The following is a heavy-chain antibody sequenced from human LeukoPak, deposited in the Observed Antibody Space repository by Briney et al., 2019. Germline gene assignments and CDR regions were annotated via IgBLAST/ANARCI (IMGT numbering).Heavy chain of an antibody. D-gene: IGHD1-26*01. Sequence: PGGSLRLSCAASGFTFSSYAMSWVRQAPGKGLEWVSAISGSGGSTYYADSVKGRFFISRDNAKNTLYLQMNSLRAEDTAVYYCARGGSPPEALGDTFDIWGQGTMVTVSS. V-gene: IGHV3-23*01. CDR1: GFTFSSYA. CDR3: ARGGSPPEALGDTFDI. CDR2: ISGSGGST. J-gene: IGHJ3*02.